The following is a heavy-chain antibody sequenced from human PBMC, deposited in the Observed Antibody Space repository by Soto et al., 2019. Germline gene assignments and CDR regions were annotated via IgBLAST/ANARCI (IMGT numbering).Heavy chain of an antibody. CDR3: ARAQPFDS. Sequence: QVQLQASGPGLVKPSETLSLTCTVSGGSVSSGSYFWSWVRQPPGKGLELIGYMSSSGNTNYNPSLKSRVTISLDTSKHQFSLNLRSVTAADTAVYYCARAQPFDSWGQGILVTVSS. V-gene: IGHV4-61*01. J-gene: IGHJ4*02. D-gene: IGHD2-2*01. CDR1: GGSVSSGSYF. CDR2: MSSSGNT.